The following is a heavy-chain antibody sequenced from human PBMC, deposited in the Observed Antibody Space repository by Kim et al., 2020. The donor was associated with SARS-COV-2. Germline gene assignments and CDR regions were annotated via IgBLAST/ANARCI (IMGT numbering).Heavy chain of an antibody. J-gene: IGHJ6*02. Sequence: GGSLRLSCTASGFTFSTYSMNWVRQAPGKGLEWVSYIYYRSSTIYYADSVKGRFTISRDNARNSLYLQMNSLRDEDTAIYYCARGDMVVVLGSTKHYGMDAWGPEATVTVSS. D-gene: IGHD2-15*01. CDR3: ARGDMVVVLGSTKHYGMDA. V-gene: IGHV3-48*02. CDR2: IYYRSSTI. CDR1: GFTFSTYS.